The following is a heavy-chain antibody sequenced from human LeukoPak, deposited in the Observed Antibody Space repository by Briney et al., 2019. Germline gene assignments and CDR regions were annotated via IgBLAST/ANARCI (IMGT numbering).Heavy chain of an antibody. CDR1: GGSVSDYY. D-gene: IGHD3-10*01. Sequence: SETLSLTCTVSGGSVSDYYWSWIRQPAGKGLEWIGRIYPSGSTNYSPSLKSRFTMSVDTSKNQFSLRLSSVTAADTAVYYCARDTGYFGSGGFDLWGQGTLVTVSS. J-gene: IGHJ4*02. CDR3: ARDTGYFGSGGFDL. V-gene: IGHV4-4*07. CDR2: IYPSGST.